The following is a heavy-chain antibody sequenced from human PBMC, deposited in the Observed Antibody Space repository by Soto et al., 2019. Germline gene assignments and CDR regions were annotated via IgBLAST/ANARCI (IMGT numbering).Heavy chain of an antibody. CDR1: GFTFSSYG. CDR3: ARDEMATIRY. CDR2: IWYDGSNK. Sequence: QVQLVESGGGVVQPGRSLRLSCAASGFTFSSYGMHWVRQAPGKGLEWVAVIWYDGSNKYYADSVKGRFTIFRDNSKNTLYLQMNSLRAEDTAVDYCARDEMATIRYWGQGTLVTVSS. J-gene: IGHJ4*02. V-gene: IGHV3-33*01. D-gene: IGHD5-12*01.